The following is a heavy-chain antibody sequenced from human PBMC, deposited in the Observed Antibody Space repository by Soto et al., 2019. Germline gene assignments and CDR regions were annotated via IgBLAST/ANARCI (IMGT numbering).Heavy chain of an antibody. CDR1: GFTFSSYG. J-gene: IGHJ3*02. CDR2: IWYDGSNK. Sequence: RLSCAASGFTFSSYGMHWVRQAPGKGLEWVAVIWYDGSNKYYADSVKGRFTISRDNSKNTLYLQMNSLRAEDTAVYYCARDYYGSGSYYGLDDAFDIWGQGTMVTVSS. D-gene: IGHD3-10*01. CDR3: ARDYYGSGSYYGLDDAFDI. V-gene: IGHV3-33*01.